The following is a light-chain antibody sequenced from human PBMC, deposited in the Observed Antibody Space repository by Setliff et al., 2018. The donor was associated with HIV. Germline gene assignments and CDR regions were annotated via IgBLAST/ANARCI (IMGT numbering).Light chain of an antibody. V-gene: IGLV1-47*01. J-gene: IGLJ2*01. CDR3: AAWDDLSSPDVQ. Sequence: QSVLAQPPSVSATPGQTVTMSCSGSSSNIGNNYVYWYQQLPGMAPKLHIYRNNQRPSDVPERFSGSKSGTSASLAISGLRSEDEADYYCAAWDDLSSPDVQFGGGTK. CDR2: RNN. CDR1: SSNIGNNY.